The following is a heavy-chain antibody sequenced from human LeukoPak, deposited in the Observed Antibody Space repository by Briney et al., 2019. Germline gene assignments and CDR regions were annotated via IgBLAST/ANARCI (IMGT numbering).Heavy chain of an antibody. Sequence: GGSLRLSCAASGFTFSSYGMHWVRQAPGKGLEWVAVISYDGSNKYYADSVKGRFTISRDNSKNTLYLQMNSLRAEDTAVYYCAKDLSFSGMITFGDSLGFDYWGQGTLVTVSS. J-gene: IGHJ4*02. D-gene: IGHD3-16*01. CDR2: ISYDGSNK. V-gene: IGHV3-30*18. CDR3: AKDLSFSGMITFGDSLGFDY. CDR1: GFTFSSYG.